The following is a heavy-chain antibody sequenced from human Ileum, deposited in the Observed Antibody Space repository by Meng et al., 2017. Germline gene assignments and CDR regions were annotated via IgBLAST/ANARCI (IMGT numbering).Heavy chain of an antibody. D-gene: IGHD3-22*01. CDR3: ARLLDSSDWGWFDP. J-gene: IGHJ5*02. CDR1: GASISSHY. V-gene: IGHV4-59*08. Sequence: QVQLQESGPGLVKPSETLALTCSVSGASISSHYWTWSRQPPGKGLEYIGYIYYRGGASYNPSLRSRVTMSVDTSKNQFSLNLSSVTAADTAVYYCARLLDSSDWGWFDPWGQGTLVTVSS. CDR2: IYYRGGA.